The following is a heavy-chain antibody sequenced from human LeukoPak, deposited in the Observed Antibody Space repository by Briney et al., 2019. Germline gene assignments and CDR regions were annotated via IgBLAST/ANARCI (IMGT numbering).Heavy chain of an antibody. CDR1: GYTFTGHY. D-gene: IGHD5-12*01. J-gene: IGHJ4*02. Sequence: ASVKVSCKASGYTFTGHYLHWVRQAPGQGLEWMGWISAYNGNTNYAQKLQGRVTMTTDTSTSTAYMELRSLRSDDTAVYYCAREPGSGYESFDYWGQGTLVTVSS. CDR3: AREPGSGYESFDY. V-gene: IGHV1-18*04. CDR2: ISAYNGNT.